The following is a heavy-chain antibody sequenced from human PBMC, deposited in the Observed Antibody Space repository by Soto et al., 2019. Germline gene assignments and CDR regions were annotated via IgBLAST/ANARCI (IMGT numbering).Heavy chain of an antibody. Sequence: EVQLVESGGGLVQPGRSLRLSCAASGFTFDDYAMHWVRQAPGKGLEWVSGISWNSGSIGYADSVKGRFTISRDNAKNSLYLQMNSLRAEDTALYYCAKDIGLGGEDLSGMDVWGQGTTVTVSS. CDR2: ISWNSGSI. D-gene: IGHD2-15*01. V-gene: IGHV3-9*01. J-gene: IGHJ6*02. CDR3: AKDIGLGGEDLSGMDV. CDR1: GFTFDDYA.